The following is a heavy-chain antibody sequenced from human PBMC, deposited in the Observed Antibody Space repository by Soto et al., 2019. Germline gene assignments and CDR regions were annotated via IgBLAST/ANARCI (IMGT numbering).Heavy chain of an antibody. Sequence: LRLSCAGSGFTLDGYAMNWVRQAPGKGLEWISYISSSSGNIHYADSVRGRFTVSRDNAKNSLYLQMNSLRAEDTALYYCAKGRSYYYYYGVDVWGQGTTVTVSS. J-gene: IGHJ6*02. CDR1: GFTLDGYA. CDR3: AKGRSYYYYYGVDV. CDR2: ISSSSGNI. V-gene: IGHV3-48*01.